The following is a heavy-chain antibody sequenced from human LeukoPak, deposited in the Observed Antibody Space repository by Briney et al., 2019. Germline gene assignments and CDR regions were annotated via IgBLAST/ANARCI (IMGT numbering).Heavy chain of an antibody. CDR3: ARVPNYYDSSGYPIDAFDI. V-gene: IGHV4-4*07. J-gene: IGHJ3*02. Sequence: SETLSLTCTVSGGSISSYYWSWIRQPAGKGLEWIGRIHTSGSTNYNPSLKSRVTMSVDTSKNQFSLKLSSVTAADTAVYYCARVPNYYDSSGYPIDAFDIWGQGTMVTVSS. D-gene: IGHD3-22*01. CDR2: IHTSGST. CDR1: GGSISSYY.